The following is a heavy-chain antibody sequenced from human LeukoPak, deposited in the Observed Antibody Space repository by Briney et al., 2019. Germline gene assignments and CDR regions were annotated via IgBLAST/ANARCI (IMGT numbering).Heavy chain of an antibody. CDR2: INPNSGGT. J-gene: IGHJ4*02. D-gene: IGHD6-13*01. CDR1: GYTFTGYY. CDR3: ARGRYVTTRGGAAAGFLDY. V-gene: IGHV1-2*02. Sequence: ASVKVSCKASGYTFTGYYMHWVRQAPGQGLEWMGWINPNSGGTNYAQKFQGRVTMTRDTSISTAYMELSRLSSVTAADTAVYYCARGRYVTTRGGAAAGFLDYWGQGTLVTVST.